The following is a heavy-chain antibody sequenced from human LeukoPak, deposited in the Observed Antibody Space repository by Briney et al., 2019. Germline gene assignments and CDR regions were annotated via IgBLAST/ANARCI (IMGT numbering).Heavy chain of an antibody. V-gene: IGHV3-23*01. CDR1: GFTFSSYA. J-gene: IGHJ6*03. CDR3: VKVGGQEVHKYYVAV. CDR2: IIYNGYIT. D-gene: IGHD3-16*01. Sequence: PGGSLRLSCAASGFTFSSYAMSWVRQAPGKGLEWVSGIIYNGYITYYANSVSGRSTISSDNSNNTLFLQINSLRAEAAALYYCVKVGGQEVHKYYVAVWGKGTPVAVSS.